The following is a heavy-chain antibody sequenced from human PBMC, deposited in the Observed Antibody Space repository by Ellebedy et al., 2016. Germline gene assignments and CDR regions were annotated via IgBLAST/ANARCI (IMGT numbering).Heavy chain of an antibody. CDR2: ISGSGGST. CDR3: AKSSLRYFDWLHFDY. J-gene: IGHJ4*02. CDR1: GFTFSSYA. V-gene: IGHV3-23*01. D-gene: IGHD3-9*01. Sequence: GESLKISXAASGFTFSSYAMSWVRQAPGKGLEWVSAISGSGGSTYYADSVKGRFTISRDNSKNTLYLQMNSLRAEDTAVYYCAKSSLRYFDWLHFDYWGQGTLVTVSS.